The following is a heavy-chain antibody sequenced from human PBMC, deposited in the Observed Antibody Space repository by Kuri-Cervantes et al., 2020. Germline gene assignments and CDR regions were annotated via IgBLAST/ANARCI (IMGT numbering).Heavy chain of an antibody. V-gene: IGHV4-39*07. J-gene: IGHJ4*02. CDR3: ARFSGYASD. Sequence: GSLRLSCTVSGGSISSSSYYWGWIRQPPGKGLEWIGSIYYSGSTYYNPSLKSRVTISVDTSKNQFSLKLSSVAAVDTAVYYCARFSGYASDWGQGTLVTVSS. CDR2: IYYSGST. CDR1: GGSISSSSYY. D-gene: IGHD5-12*01.